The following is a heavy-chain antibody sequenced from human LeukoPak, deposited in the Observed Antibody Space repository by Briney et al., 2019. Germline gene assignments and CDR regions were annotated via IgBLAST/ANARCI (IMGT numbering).Heavy chain of an antibody. J-gene: IGHJ6*02. CDR3: ARSEYYYYXMDV. V-gene: IGHV4-59*08. CDR1: GGSISSYY. Sequence: LXLTCTVSGGSISSYYWSWIRQPPGKGLEWIGYIYYSGSTNYNPSLKSRVTISVDTSKNQFSLKLSSVTAADTAVYYCARSEYYYYXMDVWGQGTTVTVSS. CDR2: IYYSGST.